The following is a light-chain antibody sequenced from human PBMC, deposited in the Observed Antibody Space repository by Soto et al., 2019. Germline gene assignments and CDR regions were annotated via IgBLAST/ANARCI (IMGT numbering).Light chain of an antibody. V-gene: IGLV2-14*01. J-gene: IGLJ1*01. CDR3: CSSAGGNTYV. CDR1: SSDVGGYKS. Sequence: QSVLTQPASVSGSPGQSITITCTGTSSDVGGYKSVSWYQQHPGKAPKLLIYEDRNRPSGVSNRFSGSKSGSTASLTLSGLQSEDEAEYYCCSSAGGNTYVFXTGTKVTVL. CDR2: EDR.